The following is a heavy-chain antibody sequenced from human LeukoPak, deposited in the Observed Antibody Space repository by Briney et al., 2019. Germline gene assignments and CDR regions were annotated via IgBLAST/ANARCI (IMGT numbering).Heavy chain of an antibody. V-gene: IGHV3-53*01. CDR2: IYSGGST. CDR3: ASSGNYYPYLLDY. CDR1: GFTVSSNY. J-gene: IGHJ4*02. Sequence: GGSLRLSCAASGFTVSSNYMSWVRQAPGKGLEWVSVIYSGGSTYYADSVKGRFSISRDNSKNTLYLQMNSLRAEDRAVYYCASSGNYYPYLLDYWGQGTLVTVSS. D-gene: IGHD1-26*01.